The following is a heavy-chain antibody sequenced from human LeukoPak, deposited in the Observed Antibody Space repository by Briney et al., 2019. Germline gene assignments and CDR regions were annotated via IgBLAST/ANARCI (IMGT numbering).Heavy chain of an antibody. CDR1: GFSFSSYG. CDR3: ATADYSANSGYSY. CDR2: IRYDGINK. D-gene: IGHD4-23*01. V-gene: IGHV3-30*02. Sequence: GGSLRLSCAASGFSFSSYGMHWVRQAPGKGLEWVAFIRYDGINKYYADSVKGRFTISKDISKNTLYVQMSSLGTEDTAVYYCATADYSANSGYSYWGQGTLVTVSS. J-gene: IGHJ4*02.